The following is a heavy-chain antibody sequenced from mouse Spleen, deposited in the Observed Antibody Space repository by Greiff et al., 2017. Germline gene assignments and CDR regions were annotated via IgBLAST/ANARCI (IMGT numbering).Heavy chain of an antibody. J-gene: IGHJ3*01. Sequence: VQLKESGPELVKPGDSVKISCKASGYSFTGYFMNWVMQSHGKSLEWIGRINPYNGDTFYNQKFKGKATLTVDKSSSTAHMELRSLTSEDSAVYYCARTRDYGSSSAWFAYWGQGTLVTVSA. D-gene: IGHD1-1*01. CDR1: GYSFTGYF. V-gene: IGHV1-20*01. CDR3: ARTRDYGSSSAWFAY. CDR2: INPYNGDT.